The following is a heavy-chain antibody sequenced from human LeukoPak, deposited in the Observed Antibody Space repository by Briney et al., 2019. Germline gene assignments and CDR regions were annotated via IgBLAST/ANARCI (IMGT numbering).Heavy chain of an antibody. CDR3: ARGTIDCSGGSCEYYFDY. Sequence: SQTLSLTCALSGDSVSSNSAAWNWIRQSPSRGLEWLGRTYYRSKWYNDYAVSVKSRITINPDTSKNQFSLQLNSVTPEDTAVYYCARGTIDCSGGSCEYYFDYWGQGTLVTVSS. V-gene: IGHV6-1*01. D-gene: IGHD2-15*01. CDR2: TYYRSKWYN. CDR1: GDSVSSNSAA. J-gene: IGHJ4*02.